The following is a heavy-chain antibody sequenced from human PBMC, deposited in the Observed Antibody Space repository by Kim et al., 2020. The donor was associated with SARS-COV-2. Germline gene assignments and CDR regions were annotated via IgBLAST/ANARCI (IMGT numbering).Heavy chain of an antibody. Sequence: ASVKVSCKVSGYTLTELSMHWVRQAPGKGLEWMRGFDPEDGETIYAQKFQGRVTMTEDTSTDTAYMELSSLRSEDTAVYYCATGEGYDSSGYYYAPFDYWGQGTLGTVSS. CDR3: ATGEGYDSSGYYYAPFDY. CDR2: FDPEDGET. CDR1: GYTLTELS. V-gene: IGHV1-24*01. D-gene: IGHD3-22*01. J-gene: IGHJ4*02.